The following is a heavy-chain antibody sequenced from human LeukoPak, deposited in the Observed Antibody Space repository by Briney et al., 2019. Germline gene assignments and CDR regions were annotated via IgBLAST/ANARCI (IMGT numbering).Heavy chain of an antibody. J-gene: IGHJ4*02. Sequence: GGSLRLSCAASGFTFSSYDMHWVRQAPGKGLEWVAVISYDGSNKYYADSVKGRFTISRDNSKNTLYLQMNSLRAEDTAVYYCAKGTGDYDILTGQGFWGQGTLVTVSS. CDR3: AKGTGDYDILTGQGF. D-gene: IGHD3-9*01. V-gene: IGHV3-30*18. CDR1: GFTFSSYD. CDR2: ISYDGSNK.